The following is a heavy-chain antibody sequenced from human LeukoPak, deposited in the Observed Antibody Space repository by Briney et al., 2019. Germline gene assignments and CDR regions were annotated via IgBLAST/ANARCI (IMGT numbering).Heavy chain of an antibody. J-gene: IGHJ4*02. CDR1: GGSISSYY. Sequence: RSSETLSLTCTVSGGSISSYYWGWIRQPPGKGLEWIGSIYYSGSTYYNPSLKSRVTISVDTSKNQFSLKLSSVTAADTAVYYCARGPWYSSSWYYFDYWGQGTLVTVSS. CDR2: IYYSGST. D-gene: IGHD6-13*01. CDR3: ARGPWYSSSWYYFDY. V-gene: IGHV4-39*07.